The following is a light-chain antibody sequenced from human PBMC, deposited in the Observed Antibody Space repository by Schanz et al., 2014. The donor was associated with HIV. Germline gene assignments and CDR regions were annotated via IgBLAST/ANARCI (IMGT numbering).Light chain of an antibody. CDR1: SSDVGAYKS. Sequence: QSALTQPASVSGSPGQSITISCTGTSSDVGAYKSLSWYQQHPGKAPKLMIYDVNNRPSGVSDRFSGSKSGNTASLTISGLQADDEGDYYCSSYTTNRTMAFGGGTKLTVL. CDR3: SSYTTNRTMA. V-gene: IGLV2-14*03. CDR2: DVN. J-gene: IGLJ2*01.